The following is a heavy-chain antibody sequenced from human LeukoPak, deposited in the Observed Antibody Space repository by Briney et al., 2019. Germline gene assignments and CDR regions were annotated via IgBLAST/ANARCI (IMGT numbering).Heavy chain of an antibody. J-gene: IGHJ4*02. CDR1: GLTFSRYA. V-gene: IGHV3-23*01. D-gene: IGHD6-13*01. CDR3: AKAQGSSRWYYFDY. Sequence: GGSLRLSCAASGLTFSRYAMSWVRQAPGKGLEWVSGISGSGGSTSYADSVKGRFTISRDNSKNTLYLQMNSLRAEDTAVYYCAKAQGSSRWYYFDYWGQGTLVTVSS. CDR2: ISGSGGST.